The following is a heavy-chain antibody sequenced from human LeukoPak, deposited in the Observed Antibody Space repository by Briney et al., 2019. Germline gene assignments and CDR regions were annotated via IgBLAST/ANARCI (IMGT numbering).Heavy chain of an antibody. V-gene: IGHV3-23*01. D-gene: IGHD3-10*01. Sequence: PGGSLRLSSAVSGFTFTSYGMSWVRQAPGKGLEWVSSISGGGGSTHYADSVKGRFTISRDNSKNTLYLQMNRLRAEDTAVYYCAKAPTYYYGSGSHSVLDYWGQGTLVTVSS. J-gene: IGHJ4*02. CDR3: AKAPTYYYGSGSHSVLDY. CDR2: ISGGGGST. CDR1: GFTFTSYG.